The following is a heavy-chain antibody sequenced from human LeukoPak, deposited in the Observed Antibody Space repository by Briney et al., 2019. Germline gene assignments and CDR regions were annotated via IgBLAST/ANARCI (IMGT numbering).Heavy chain of an antibody. CDR2: IYPGDSDT. CDR3: ARTGWDCSGTSCYGYFQH. CDR1: GYSFTNYW. J-gene: IGHJ1*01. Sequence: KFGESLKISCKGSGYSFTNYWIGWVRQMPGKGLEGMGIIYPGDSDTRYSPSFQGQVPISADKSISTGYLQWSSLKASDTAMYYCARTGWDCSGTSCYGYFQHWGQGTLVTVSS. D-gene: IGHD2-2*01. V-gene: IGHV5-51*01.